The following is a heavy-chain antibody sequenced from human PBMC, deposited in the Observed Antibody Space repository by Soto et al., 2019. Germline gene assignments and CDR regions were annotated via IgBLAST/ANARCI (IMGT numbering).Heavy chain of an antibody. V-gene: IGHV3-53*01. Sequence: GGSLRLSCTPSGFIARSSSMSWVRQAPGKGLEWVSVIYSGGTTYYADSVKGRFTISRDNSKNTLYLQMNSLRAEDTAVYYCAKDLLSSSFVGGAKYWGQGTLVTVSS. J-gene: IGHJ4*02. CDR2: IYSGGTT. D-gene: IGHD6-6*01. CDR3: AKDLLSSSFVGGAKY. CDR1: GFIARSSS.